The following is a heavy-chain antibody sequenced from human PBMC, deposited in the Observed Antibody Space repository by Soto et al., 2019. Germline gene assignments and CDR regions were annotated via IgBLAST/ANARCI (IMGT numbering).Heavy chain of an antibody. J-gene: IGHJ4*02. D-gene: IGHD3-22*01. CDR1: GFTFSDYA. CDR3: DSSGYPLYYFAY. Sequence: GGSLRLSCAAFGFTFSDYAMSWVRQAPGKGLEWVSRISSSGGSTYYADSVKGRFTVSRDNSKNTLYLQMNSLRAEDTAEYYYDSSGYPLYYFAYWAQGPLVTVSS. CDR2: ISSSGGST. V-gene: IGHV3-23*01.